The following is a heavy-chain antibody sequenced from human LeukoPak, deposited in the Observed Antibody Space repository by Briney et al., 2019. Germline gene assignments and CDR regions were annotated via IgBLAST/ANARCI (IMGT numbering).Heavy chain of an antibody. V-gene: IGHV1-8*01. CDR1: GYTFTSYD. CDR2: MNPNSGNT. D-gene: IGHD3-10*01. Sequence: GASVKVSCKASGYTFTSYDINWVRQATGQGLEWMGWMNPNSGNTGYAQKLQGRVTMTRNTSISTAYMELSSLRSEDTAVYYCAREVLLWFGESRQGAFDIWGQGTMVTVSS. CDR3: AREVLLWFGESRQGAFDI. J-gene: IGHJ3*02.